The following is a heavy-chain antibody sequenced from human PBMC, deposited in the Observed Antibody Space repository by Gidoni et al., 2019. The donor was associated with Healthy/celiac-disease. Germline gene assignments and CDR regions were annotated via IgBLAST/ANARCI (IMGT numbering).Heavy chain of an antibody. Sequence: QVQLQQWGAGLFMPAETLSFTCAVYGGSFSGYYWSWIRQPPGKGLEWIGEIKHSGSTNYNPSLKSRVTISVDTSKNQFSLKLSSVTAADTAVYYCARGRIQLWCYYGMDVWGQGTTVTVSS. V-gene: IGHV4-34*01. CDR1: GGSFSGYY. CDR2: IKHSGST. D-gene: IGHD5-18*01. CDR3: ARGRIQLWCYYGMDV. J-gene: IGHJ6*02.